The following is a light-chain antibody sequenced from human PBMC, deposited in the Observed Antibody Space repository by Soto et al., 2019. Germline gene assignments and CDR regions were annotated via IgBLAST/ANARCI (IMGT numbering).Light chain of an antibody. V-gene: IGKV1-39*01. CDR3: QQTSSAPKT. CDR1: QTISSY. Sequence: DIQMTQSPSSLSASVGDRITITCRASQTISSYLNWYQQKPGKAPQLLIYAASRLQSGVPSRFSGSGSGTDFTLTISSLQPEDSATYYCQQTSSAPKTFGPGTKVDIK. J-gene: IGKJ3*01. CDR2: AAS.